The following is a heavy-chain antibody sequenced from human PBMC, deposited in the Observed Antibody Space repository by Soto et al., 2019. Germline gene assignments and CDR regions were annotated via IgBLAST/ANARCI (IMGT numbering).Heavy chain of an antibody. V-gene: IGHV4-31*03. D-gene: IGHD3-22*01. CDR1: GGSISSGGYF. J-gene: IGHJ4*02. CDR3: ARLFNYYDSSGYAEYYFDH. CDR2: IYYSGSA. Sequence: VQLQESGPGLVKPSQTLSLTCTVSGGSISSGGYFWSWIRQHPGKGLEWIGYIYYSGSANYNPSLKGRVTMSVDTSTNQFSLKLSSVTAADTAVYYCARLFNYYDSSGYAEYYFDHWGQGTLVTVSS.